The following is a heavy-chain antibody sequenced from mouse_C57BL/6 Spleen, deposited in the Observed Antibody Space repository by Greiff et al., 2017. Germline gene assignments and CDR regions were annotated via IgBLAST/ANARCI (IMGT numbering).Heavy chain of an antibody. CDR2: IRRKSNNYAT. CDR3: VRPTGTVAWFAY. V-gene: IGHV10-1*01. J-gene: IGHJ3*01. Sequence: DVKLVESGGGLVKPKGSLKLSCAASGFSFNTYAMNWVRQAPGKGLVWVARIRRKSNNYATYYSDSVKDRFTISREVSESMLYLQMNNLQRDDTAVYSCVRPTGTVAWFAYWGQGTLVTVSA. CDR1: GFSFNTYA. D-gene: IGHD4-1*01.